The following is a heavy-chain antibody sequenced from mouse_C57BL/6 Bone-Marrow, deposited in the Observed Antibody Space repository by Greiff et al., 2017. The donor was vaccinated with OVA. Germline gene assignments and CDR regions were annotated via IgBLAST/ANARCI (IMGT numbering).Heavy chain of an antibody. D-gene: IGHD2-1*01. CDR2: IYPGDGDT. V-gene: IGHV1-82*01. J-gene: IGHJ3*01. CDR1: GYAFSSSW. CDR3: ARSGEYGNYGGFAY. Sequence: VQLQQSGPELVKPGASVKISCKASGYAFSSSWMNWVKQRPGKGLEWIGRIYPGDGDTNYNGKFKGKATLTADKSSSNAYMQLSSLTSEDSAVYFCARSGEYGNYGGFAYWGQGTLVTVSA.